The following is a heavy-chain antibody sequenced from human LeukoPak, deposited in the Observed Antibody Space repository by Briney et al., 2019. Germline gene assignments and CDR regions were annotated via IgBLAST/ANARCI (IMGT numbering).Heavy chain of an antibody. Sequence: SETLSLTCTVSGGSISSGSYYWSWIRQPPGKGLEWIGYIYSSGSINFNPSLKSRVTMSVDTSKNQFSLRLSSVTAADTAVYFCARVNDYYGSGSYSGNYFDYWGQGTLVTVSS. CDR1: GGSISSGSYY. D-gene: IGHD3-10*01. V-gene: IGHV4-61*01. CDR3: ARVNDYYGSGSYSGNYFDY. CDR2: IYSSGSI. J-gene: IGHJ4*02.